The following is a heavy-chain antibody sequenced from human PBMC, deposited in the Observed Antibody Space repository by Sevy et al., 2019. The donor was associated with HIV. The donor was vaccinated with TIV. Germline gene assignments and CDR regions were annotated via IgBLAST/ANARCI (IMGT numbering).Heavy chain of an antibody. J-gene: IGHJ4*02. CDR1: GGSVSSGSYY. D-gene: IGHD2-8*01. CDR2: IYYSGST. Sequence: SETLSLTCTVSGGSVSSGSYYWSWIRQPPGKGLEWIGYIYYSGSTNYNPSLKSRVTISVDTSKNQFSLKLSSVTAADTAVYYCARDIWGYCTNGVCQKWFDYWGQGTLVTVSS. V-gene: IGHV4-61*01. CDR3: ARDIWGYCTNGVCQKWFDY.